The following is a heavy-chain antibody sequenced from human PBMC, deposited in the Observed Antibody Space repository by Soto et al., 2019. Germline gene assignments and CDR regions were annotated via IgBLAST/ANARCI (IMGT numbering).Heavy chain of an antibody. CDR3: ARGQSITMIVVVIGGAFDI. CDR2: VNPNSGNT. J-gene: IGHJ3*02. V-gene: IGHV1-8*01. D-gene: IGHD3-22*01. CDR1: GYTFTSYD. Sequence: ASVKVSCKASGYTFTSYDINWVRQATGQGLEWMGWVNPNSGNTGYAQKFQGRVTMTRNTSMSTAYMELSSLRSEDTAVYYCARGQSITMIVVVIGGAFDIWGQGTMVTVSS.